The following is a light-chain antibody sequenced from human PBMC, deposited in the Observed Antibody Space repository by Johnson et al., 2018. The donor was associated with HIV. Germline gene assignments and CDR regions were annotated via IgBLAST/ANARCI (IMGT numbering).Light chain of an antibody. CDR2: EKN. V-gene: IGLV1-51*02. J-gene: IGLJ1*01. Sequence: QSVLTQPPSVSAAPGQKVTISCSGSSSNIGNNYVSWYQQLPGTAPKLLIYEKNKRPSGIPDRFSASKSGTSATLDITGLQTGDEADYYCGTWDSSLSASYVFGTGTKVTVL. CDR1: SSNIGNNY. CDR3: GTWDSSLSASYV.